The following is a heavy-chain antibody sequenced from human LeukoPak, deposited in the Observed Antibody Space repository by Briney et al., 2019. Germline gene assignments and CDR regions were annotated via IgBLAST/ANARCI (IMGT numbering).Heavy chain of an antibody. Sequence: PSETLSLNCTVSGGSITRANQYWDWVRQPPGKELEWIGSVDYSGNTYYNPSLKSRVTMSVDGPKAQFSLKLISVTAADTAVYYCARRAPYDFGYYHYFDDWGQGTLVTVSS. D-gene: IGHD3-3*01. V-gene: IGHV4-39*01. J-gene: IGHJ4*02. CDR3: ARRAPYDFGYYHYFDD. CDR1: GGSITRANQY. CDR2: VDYSGNT.